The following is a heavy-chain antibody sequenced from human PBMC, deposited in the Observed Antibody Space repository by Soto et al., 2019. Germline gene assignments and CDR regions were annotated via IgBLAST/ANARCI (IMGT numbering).Heavy chain of an antibody. CDR2: ISGSGGST. V-gene: IGHV3-23*01. Sequence: GSLRLSCAASGFTFSSYAMSWVRQAPGKGLEWVSAISGSGGSTYYADSVKGRFTISRDNSKNTLYLQMNSLRAEDTAVYYCAKSLEGPYVPTTAPGMDVWGQGTTVTVSS. D-gene: IGHD1-26*01. J-gene: IGHJ6*02. CDR1: GFTFSSYA. CDR3: AKSLEGPYVPTTAPGMDV.